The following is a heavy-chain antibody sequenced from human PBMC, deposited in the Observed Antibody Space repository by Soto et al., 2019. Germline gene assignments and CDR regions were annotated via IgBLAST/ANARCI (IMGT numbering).Heavy chain of an antibody. CDR2: IVGGSGNT. CDR1: GFTFSTSA. J-gene: IGHJ6*02. CDR3: AARRSRLYAMDV. D-gene: IGHD2-2*01. V-gene: IGHV1-58*01. Sequence: MQLVQSGPEVKKPGTSVKVSCKASGFTFSTSAVQWVRQARGQRPEWMGWIVGGSGNTNYAQNSQERVIITRDMSTSTVYMELSSLRSDDTDVYFLAARRSRLYAMDVWGQGTTVTVSS.